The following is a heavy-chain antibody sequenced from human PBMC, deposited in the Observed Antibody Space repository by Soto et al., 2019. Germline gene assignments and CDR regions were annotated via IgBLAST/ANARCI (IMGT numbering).Heavy chain of an antibody. V-gene: IGHV4-4*02. CDR1: SGSISSSNW. CDR2: IYHSGST. D-gene: IGHD1-7*01. Sequence: SETLSLTCAVSSGSISSSNWWSWVRQPPGKGLEWIGEIYHSGSTNYNPSLKSRVTISVDKSKNQFSLKLSSVTAADTAVYYCASSPPSAGWNYGSYFDYWGQGTLVTVSS. CDR3: ASSPPSAGWNYGSYFDY. J-gene: IGHJ4*02.